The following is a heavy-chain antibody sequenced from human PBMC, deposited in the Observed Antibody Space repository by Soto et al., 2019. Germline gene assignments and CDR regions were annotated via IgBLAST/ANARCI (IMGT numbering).Heavy chain of an antibody. J-gene: IGHJ6*02. D-gene: IGHD1-26*01. V-gene: IGHV3-9*01. CDR3: AKAKVQWAYYFGMDV. CDR2: ITWNSATI. Sequence: EEQVVESGGGLVQPGGSLRLSCAASGFTFDDYGMHWVRQGPGKGLEWVSGITWNSATIGYAASVKGRFTISRDNSNNTLFLKMNSLRADDTAVYYCAKAKVQWAYYFGMDVWGQGTTVTVSS. CDR1: GFTFDDYG.